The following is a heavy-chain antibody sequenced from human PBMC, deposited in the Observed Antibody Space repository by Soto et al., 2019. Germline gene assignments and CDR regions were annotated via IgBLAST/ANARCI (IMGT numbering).Heavy chain of an antibody. V-gene: IGHV3-30-3*01. CDR2: ISYDGSNK. J-gene: IGHJ4*02. CDR1: GFTFSSYA. CDR3: ARPDDFWSGYSDY. Sequence: GGSLRLSCAASGFTFSSYAVHWVRQAPGKGLEWVAVISYDGSNKYYADSVKGRFTISRDNSKNTLYLQMNSLRAEDTAVYYCARPDDFWSGYSDYWGQGTMVTVYS. D-gene: IGHD3-3*01.